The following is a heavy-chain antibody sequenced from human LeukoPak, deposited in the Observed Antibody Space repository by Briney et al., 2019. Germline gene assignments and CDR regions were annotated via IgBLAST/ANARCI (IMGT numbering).Heavy chain of an antibody. J-gene: IGHJ6*02. Sequence: PSETLSLTCTVSGGSISSSSYYWGWIRQPPGKGLEWIGSIYYSGSTYYNPSLKSRVTISVDTSKNQFSLKLSSVTAADTAVYYCARDECQDRGLLRRDGCPANYYYGMDVWGQGTTVTVSS. CDR3: ARDECQDRGLLRRDGCPANYYYGMDV. CDR2: IYYSGST. CDR1: GGSISSSSYY. V-gene: IGHV4-39*07. D-gene: IGHD5-24*01.